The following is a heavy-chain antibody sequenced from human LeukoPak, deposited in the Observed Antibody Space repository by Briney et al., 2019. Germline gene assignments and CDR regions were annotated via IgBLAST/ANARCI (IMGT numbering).Heavy chain of an antibody. J-gene: IGHJ4*02. CDR3: ARRRKYCSSTSCYSADGFDY. CDR2: INPNSGGT. V-gene: IGHV1-2*06. CDR1: GYTFTGYY. D-gene: IGHD2-2*01. Sequence: ASVKVSCKASGYTFTGYYMHWVRQAPGQGLEWMGRINPNSGGTNYAQKFQGRVTMTRHTSISTAYMELSRLRSDDTAVYYCARRRKYCSSTSCYSADGFDYWGQGTLVTVSS.